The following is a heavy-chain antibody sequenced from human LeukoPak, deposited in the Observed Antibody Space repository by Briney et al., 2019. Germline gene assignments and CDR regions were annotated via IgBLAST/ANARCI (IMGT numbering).Heavy chain of an antibody. V-gene: IGHV3-23*01. CDR2: ISGSGDDT. CDR3: ARGRGELLDG. J-gene: IGHJ4*02. D-gene: IGHD1-26*01. Sequence: GGSLRLSCAASGFSFSTYAMNWVRQVPGKGLESISSISGSGDDTYYIDSVRGRFTISRDNSKKTLFLQMNSLRVEDTAVYYCARGRGELLDGWGQGTLVTVSS. CDR1: GFSFSTYA.